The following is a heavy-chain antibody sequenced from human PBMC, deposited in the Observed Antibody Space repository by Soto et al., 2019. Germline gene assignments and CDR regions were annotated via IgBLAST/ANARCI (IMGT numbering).Heavy chain of an antibody. V-gene: IGHV5-51*03. CDR1: GYSFTSYW. J-gene: IGHJ6*02. CDR2: LYPGDSDT. CDR3: AMHMTTVTTYAYDYYGMDV. Sequence: EVQLVQSGAEVKKPGESLKISCKGSGYSFTSYWIGWVRQMPGKGLEWMGILYPGDSDTRYCPSFQGQVTISADKSISTAYLQWSSLKASDTAMYYCAMHMTTVTTYAYDYYGMDVWGQGTTVTVSS. D-gene: IGHD4-17*01.